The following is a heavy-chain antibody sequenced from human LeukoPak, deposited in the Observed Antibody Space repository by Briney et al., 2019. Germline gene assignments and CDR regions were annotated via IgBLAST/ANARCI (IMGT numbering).Heavy chain of an antibody. J-gene: IGHJ4*02. Sequence: PGGSLRLSCAASGFTVTRYGMHWVRQAPGKGLEWVAFIRYDGSDKYFADSVKGRFTISRDDSKNIMFLQMNSLRAEDTAVYYCGKDLFGDYSWGTYRAIDYWGQGTLVTVSS. CDR2: IRYDGSDK. CDR1: GFTVTRYG. CDR3: GKDLFGDYSWGTYRAIDY. D-gene: IGHD3-16*02. V-gene: IGHV3-30*02.